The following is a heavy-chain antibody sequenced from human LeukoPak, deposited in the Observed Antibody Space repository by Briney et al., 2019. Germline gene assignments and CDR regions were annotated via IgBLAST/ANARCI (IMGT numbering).Heavy chain of an antibody. D-gene: IGHD3-3*01. CDR2: INHSGST. CDR1: GGSFSGYY. J-gene: IGHJ4*02. CDR3: ARGRENTIFGVPRPPDY. Sequence: SETLSLTCAVYGGSFSGYYWSWIRQPPGKGLEWIGEINHSGSTNYNPSLKSRVTISVDTSKNQFSLKLSSVTAADTAVYYCARGRENTIFGVPRPPDYWGQGTLVTVSS. V-gene: IGHV4-34*01.